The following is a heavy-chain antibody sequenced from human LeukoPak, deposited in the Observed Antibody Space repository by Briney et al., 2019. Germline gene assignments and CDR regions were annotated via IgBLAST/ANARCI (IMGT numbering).Heavy chain of an antibody. V-gene: IGHV3-23*01. CDR2: IFGRAAAT. CDR1: GFSFSNYA. J-gene: IGHJ4*02. D-gene: IGHD2-2*01. Sequence: GGSLRLSCAASGFSFSNYAMNWVRQAPGKGLECVSAIFGRAAATYYADSVKGRFTISRDNSKNTLYLQMNSLRAEDTALYYCTKRASSSCYGPVVYWGEGTLVTVSS. CDR3: TKRASSSCYGPVVY.